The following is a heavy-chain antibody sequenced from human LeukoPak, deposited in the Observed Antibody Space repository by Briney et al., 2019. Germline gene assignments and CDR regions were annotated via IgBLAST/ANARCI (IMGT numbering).Heavy chain of an antibody. V-gene: IGHV3-23*01. CDR3: VGYYFDH. CDR1: GLTLSRYA. J-gene: IGHJ4*02. CDR2: VRGSGGST. Sequence: GGSVTLPCPASGLTLSRYAMRWLGQAPAKGREWVAAVRGSGGSTYNADSVKGRFTISRDNSKNTLYLQMNTLRAEDTAVYYCVGYYFDHWGQGTLVTVSS.